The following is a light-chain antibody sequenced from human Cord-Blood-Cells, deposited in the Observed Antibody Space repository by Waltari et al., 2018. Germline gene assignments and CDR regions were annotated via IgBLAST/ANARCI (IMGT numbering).Light chain of an antibody. CDR1: KLGANY. V-gene: IGLV3-1*01. CDR2: QDS. CDR3: QAWDSSTVV. Sequence: SYELTQPPSVSVSPGQTASITYSGDKLGANYACWYQQKPGQSPVLVIYQDSKRPSGIPERFSGSNSGNTATLTISGTQAMDEADYYCQAWDSSTVVFGGGTKLTVL. J-gene: IGLJ2*01.